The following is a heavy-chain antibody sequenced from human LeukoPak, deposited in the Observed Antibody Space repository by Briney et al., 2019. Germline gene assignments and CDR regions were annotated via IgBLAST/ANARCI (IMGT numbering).Heavy chain of an antibody. J-gene: IGHJ4*02. V-gene: IGHV4-59*08. CDR3: VRRDNTGWNYFDC. Sequence: SETLSLTCTVSGGSINSHYWSWVRQSPGKGLEWIGDIYYSGSTKYSPSFKSRVTISVDTPKNDLSLRLTSVLAADTAIYYCVRRDNTGWNYFDCWGQGILVTVSS. CDR2: IYYSGST. CDR1: GGSINSHY. D-gene: IGHD6-19*01.